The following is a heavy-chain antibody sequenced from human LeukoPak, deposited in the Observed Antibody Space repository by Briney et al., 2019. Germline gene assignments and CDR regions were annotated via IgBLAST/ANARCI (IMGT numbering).Heavy chain of an antibody. CDR2: INHSGST. V-gene: IGHV4-34*01. J-gene: IGHJ6*03. D-gene: IGHD2-15*01. Sequence: NASETLSLTCAVYGGSFSGYYWSWIRQPPGKGLEWIGEINHSGSTNYNPSLKSRVTISVDTSKNQFSLKLSSVTAADTAVYYCARSVPYVAPYYYYYYYMDVWGKGTTVTVSS. CDR3: ARSVPYVAPYYYYYYYMDV. CDR1: GGSFSGYY.